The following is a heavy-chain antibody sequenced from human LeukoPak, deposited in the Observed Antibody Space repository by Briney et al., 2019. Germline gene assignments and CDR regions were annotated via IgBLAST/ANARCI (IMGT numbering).Heavy chain of an antibody. CDR1: GFTFRNDN. V-gene: IGHV3-21*01. J-gene: IGHJ6*03. CDR2: ITSCSTHR. Sequence: PSGSLILACAASGFTFRNDNMNWVRQVPRKVVEWNSPITSCSTHRSYAASLKDRFTSSRDKAQNSLALQINSLRAEDTSVYYCAREPYSERYGDYYYNLMDDWGEGTTVTISS. D-gene: IGHD1-26*01. CDR3: AREPYSERYGDYYYNLMDD.